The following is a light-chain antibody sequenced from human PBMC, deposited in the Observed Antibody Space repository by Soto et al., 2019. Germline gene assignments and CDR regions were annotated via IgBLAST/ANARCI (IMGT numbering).Light chain of an antibody. J-gene: IGKJ4*01. CDR3: QKYGNKPLT. V-gene: IGKV3D-20*01. CDR2: DAS. Sequence: IVLTQSPGTLSLYPGERATLSCKTSQSRGSNFLAWYQHKPGLAPRLLIYDASSRATGIPDRFSGSGSGTDFTLSISRLEPEDFAVYYCQKYGNKPLTFGGRIKVDIK. CDR1: QSRGSNF.